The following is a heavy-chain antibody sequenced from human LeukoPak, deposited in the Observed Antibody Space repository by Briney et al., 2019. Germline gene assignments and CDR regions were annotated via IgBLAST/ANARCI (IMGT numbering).Heavy chain of an antibody. CDR2: ISSSGSTI. V-gene: IGHV3-48*03. J-gene: IGHJ6*04. CDR3: AELGITMIGGV. D-gene: IGHD3-10*02. CDR1: GFTFSSYE. Sequence: GGYLRLSCAASGFTFSSYEMNWVRQAPGKGLEWVSYISSSGSTIYYADSVKGRFTISRDNAKNSLYLQMNSLRAEDTAVYYCAELGITMIGGVWGKGATVTISS.